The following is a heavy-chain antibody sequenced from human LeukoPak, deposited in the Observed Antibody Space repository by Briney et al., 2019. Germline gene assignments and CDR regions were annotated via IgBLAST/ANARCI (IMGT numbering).Heavy chain of an antibody. CDR1: GGSIRNYY. D-gene: IGHD3-10*01. V-gene: IGHV4-59*01. CDR2: IYYTGST. CDR3: ARCGSGSYYTNFDY. J-gene: IGHJ4*02. Sequence: SETLSLTCTVSGGSIRNYYWSWIRQPPGKGLEWIGYIYYTGSTNYNASLKSRVTISVDTSKNQFSLKLSSVTAADTAVYYCARCGSGSYYTNFDYWGQGTLVTVPS.